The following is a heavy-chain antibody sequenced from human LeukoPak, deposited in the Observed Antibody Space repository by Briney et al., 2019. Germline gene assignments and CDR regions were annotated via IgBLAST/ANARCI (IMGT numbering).Heavy chain of an antibody. CDR2: IYYSGST. D-gene: IGHD3-3*01. Sequence: SETLSLTCTVSGGSISSGDYYWSWIRQPPGKGLEWIGYIYYSGSTYYNPSLKSRVTISVDTSKNQFSLKLSSVTAADTAVYYCARDRFWSGYYTYYYYYYMDVWGKGTTVTVSS. V-gene: IGHV4-30-4*08. J-gene: IGHJ6*03. CDR3: ARDRFWSGYYTYYYYYYMDV. CDR1: GGSISSGDYY.